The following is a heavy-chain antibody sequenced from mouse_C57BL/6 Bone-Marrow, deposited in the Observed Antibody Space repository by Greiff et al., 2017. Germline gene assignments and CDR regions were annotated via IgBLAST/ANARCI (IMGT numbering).Heavy chain of an antibody. CDR2: ISYDGSN. J-gene: IGHJ4*01. V-gene: IGHV3-6*01. D-gene: IGHD2-4*01. Sequence: EVKLMESGPGLVKPSQSLSLTCSVTGYSITSGYYWNWIRQFPGNKLEWMGYISYDGSNNYNPSLKNRISITRDTSKNQFFLKLNSVTTEDTATYYCARDGLRYYAMDYWGQGTSVTVSS. CDR3: ARDGLRYYAMDY. CDR1: GYSITSGYY.